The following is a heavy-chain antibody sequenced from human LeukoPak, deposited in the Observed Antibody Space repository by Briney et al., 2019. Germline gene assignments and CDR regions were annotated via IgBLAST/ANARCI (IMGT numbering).Heavy chain of an antibody. CDR3: ATLWFSYGSRSSGY. CDR1: GFTFSSYS. Sequence: GGSLRLSCAASGFTFSSYSMNWVRQAPGKGLEWVSSISSSSSYIYYADSVKGRFTISRDNAKNSLYLQMNSLRAEDTAVYYCATLWFSYGSRSSGYWGQGTLVTVSS. D-gene: IGHD5-18*01. J-gene: IGHJ4*02. V-gene: IGHV3-21*01. CDR2: ISSSSSYI.